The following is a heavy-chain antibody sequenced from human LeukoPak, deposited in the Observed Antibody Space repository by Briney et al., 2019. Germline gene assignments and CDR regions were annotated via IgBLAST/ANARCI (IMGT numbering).Heavy chain of an antibody. CDR2: INHSGST. CDR1: GGSISSRPYY. V-gene: IGHV4-39*07. J-gene: IGHJ4*02. Sequence: SETLSLTCTVSGGSISSRPYYWSWIRQPPGKGLEWIGEINHSGSTNYNPSLKSRVTISVDTSKNQFSLKLSSATAADTAVYFCARARREGYYYDSSGYYGYWGQGTLVTVSS. D-gene: IGHD3-22*01. CDR3: ARARREGYYYDSSGYYGY.